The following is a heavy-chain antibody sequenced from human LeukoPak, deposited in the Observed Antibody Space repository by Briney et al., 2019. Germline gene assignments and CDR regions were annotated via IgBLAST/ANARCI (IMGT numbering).Heavy chain of an antibody. D-gene: IGHD3-16*01. V-gene: IGHV5-51*01. CDR2: IYPADSDT. CDR3: ARRGQSCSDDECLRSHALDI. J-gene: IGHJ3*02. CDR1: GYSFTSYW. Sequence: GESLKISCKGSGYSFTSYWIGWVRQMPGKGLEWVGIIYPADSDTRYNPSFQGQVTMSVDTSISTAYLQWSSLKASDTAMYYCARRGQSCSDDECLRSHALDIWGQGTMVTVSS.